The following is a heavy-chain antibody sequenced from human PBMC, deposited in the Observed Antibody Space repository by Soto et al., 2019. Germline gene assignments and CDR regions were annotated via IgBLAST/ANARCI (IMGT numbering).Heavy chain of an antibody. CDR3: ARYCSSTSCYSDDAFDI. Sequence: VGSLRLSCAASGFTFSSYGMNWVRQAPGKGLEWVSYISSSSSTIYYADSVKGRFTISRDNAKNSLYLQMNSLRDEDTAVYYCARYCSSTSCYSDDAFDIWGQGTMVTVSS. V-gene: IGHV3-48*02. D-gene: IGHD2-2*01. CDR1: GFTFSSYG. J-gene: IGHJ3*02. CDR2: ISSSSSTI.